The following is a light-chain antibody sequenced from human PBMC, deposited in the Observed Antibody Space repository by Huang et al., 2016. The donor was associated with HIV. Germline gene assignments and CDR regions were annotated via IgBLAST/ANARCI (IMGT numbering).Light chain of an antibody. V-gene: IGKV3-15*01. CDR1: QSIKSN. J-gene: IGKJ1*01. CDR3: QQYNNWPET. Sequence: EIVMTQSPAALSVSPGERATLSCRASQSIKSNLAWDQQRPGQAPRLIGYGASTRATGIPARFSGSGSGTEFTLTISSLQSEDFVVYYCQQYNNWPETFGHGTKVEIK. CDR2: GAS.